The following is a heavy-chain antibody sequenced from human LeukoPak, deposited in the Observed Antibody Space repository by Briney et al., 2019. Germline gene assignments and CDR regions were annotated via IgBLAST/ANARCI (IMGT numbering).Heavy chain of an antibody. J-gene: IGHJ4*02. Sequence: PSETLSLTCTVSGVSISSSSYYWGWIRQPPGKGLEWIGSIYYSGSTYYNPSLKSRVAVSVDTSKTQFSLKLSSVTAADTAVFYCARAYECSGYRGLGYFDYWGQGTLVTVSS. CDR2: IYYSGST. CDR1: GVSISSSSYY. D-gene: IGHD3-22*01. CDR3: ARAYECSGYRGLGYFDY. V-gene: IGHV4-39*01.